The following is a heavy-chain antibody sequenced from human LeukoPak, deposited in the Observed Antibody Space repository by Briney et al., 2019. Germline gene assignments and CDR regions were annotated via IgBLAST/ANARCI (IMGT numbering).Heavy chain of an antibody. V-gene: IGHV1-2*04. Sequence: GASVKVSCKASGYTFTGYYMLWVRLAPGQGLEWMGWINPNSGGTNYAQKFQGWVTMTRDTSISTAYMELSRLRSDDTAVYYCARADIRVGGPYYGMDVWGKGTTVTVSS. CDR1: GYTFTGYY. CDR3: ARADIRVGGPYYGMDV. CDR2: INPNSGGT. J-gene: IGHJ6*04. D-gene: IGHD2-15*01.